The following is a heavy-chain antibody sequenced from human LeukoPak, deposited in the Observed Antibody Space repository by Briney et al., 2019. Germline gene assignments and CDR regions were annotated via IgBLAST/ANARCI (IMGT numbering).Heavy chain of an antibody. CDR2: ILYDGTNQ. CDR3: ARDFRDYRDYVAYFDS. Sequence: GGSLRLSCAASGFTFSTYAMHWVRQAPGKGLEWEAVILYDGTNQYYADSVKGRFTISRDKSRNTLYLQMNSLNVADTAVYYCARDFRDYRDYVAYFDSWGQGTLVTVSS. V-gene: IGHV3-30-3*01. J-gene: IGHJ4*02. D-gene: IGHD4-17*01. CDR1: GFTFSTYA.